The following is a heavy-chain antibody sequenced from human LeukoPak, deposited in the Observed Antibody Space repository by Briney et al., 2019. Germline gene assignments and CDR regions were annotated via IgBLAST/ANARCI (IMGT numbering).Heavy chain of an antibody. CDR1: GNYW. CDR2: INSDGSWT. J-gene: IGHJ4*02. CDR3: VSFYETY. Sequence: GGSLRLSCAASGNYWMHWVRQAPGKGLVWVSHINSDGSWTGYADSVKGRFTISKDNAKNTVYLQMSNLRAEDTAVYYCVSFYETYWGRGTLVTVSS. D-gene: IGHD2-2*01. V-gene: IGHV3-74*01.